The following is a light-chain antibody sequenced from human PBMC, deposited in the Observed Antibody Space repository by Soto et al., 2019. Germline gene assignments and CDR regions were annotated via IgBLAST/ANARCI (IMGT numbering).Light chain of an antibody. CDR1: ENVRGF. V-gene: IGKV1-5*03. CDR3: QQYKSYPWT. J-gene: IGKJ1*01. Sequence: DIQMTQSPSTLSASVGERVTITCRASENVRGFLAWYQHQAGQAPNLLIYMATSLQSGVPSRFIGRGSGTEFTLTISSLLPDDFATYYCQQYKSYPWTFGQGTKVEI. CDR2: MAT.